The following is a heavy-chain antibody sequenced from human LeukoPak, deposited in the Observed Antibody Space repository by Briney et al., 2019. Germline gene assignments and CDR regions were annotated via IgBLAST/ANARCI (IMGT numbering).Heavy chain of an antibody. J-gene: IGHJ3*02. CDR2: IIPIFGTA. Sequence: GASVKVSCKASGGTFSSYAISWVRQAPGQGLEWMGGIIPIFGTANYAQKFQGRVTITADESTSTAYMELSSLRSEDTAVYCCARDRREFPGDAFDIWGQGTMVTVSS. CDR1: GGTFSSYA. V-gene: IGHV1-69*13. D-gene: IGHD1-14*01. CDR3: ARDRREFPGDAFDI.